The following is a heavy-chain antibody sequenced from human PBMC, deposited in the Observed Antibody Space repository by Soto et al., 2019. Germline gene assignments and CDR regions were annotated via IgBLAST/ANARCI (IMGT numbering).Heavy chain of an antibody. CDR3: AMPLWRDDYNWGYFDL. CDR2: ISYDGSNK. CDR1: GFTFSSYA. V-gene: IGHV3-30-3*01. D-gene: IGHD4-4*01. J-gene: IGHJ2*01. Sequence: QVQLVESGGGVVQPGRSLRLSCAASGFTFSSYAMHWVRQAPGKGLEWVAVISYDGSNKYYADSVKGRFTISRDNSKNTLYLQINSLRLEDTAVYYCAMPLWRDDYNWGYFDLWGRGTLVTVSS.